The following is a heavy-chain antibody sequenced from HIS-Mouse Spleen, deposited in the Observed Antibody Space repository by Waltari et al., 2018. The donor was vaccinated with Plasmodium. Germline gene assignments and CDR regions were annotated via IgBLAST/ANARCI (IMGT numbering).Heavy chain of an antibody. J-gene: IGHJ2*01. CDR2: IKQDGSEK. V-gene: IGHV3-7*01. Sequence: EVQLVESGGGLVQPGGSLRLSCPASGFPFGSYWMRWVRQAQGKGLEWVANIKQDGSEKYYVDSVKGRFTISRDNAKNSLYLQMNSLRAEDTAVYYCASSWYWYFDLWGRGTLVTVSS. CDR3: ASSWYWYFDL. CDR1: GFPFGSYW. D-gene: IGHD6-13*01.